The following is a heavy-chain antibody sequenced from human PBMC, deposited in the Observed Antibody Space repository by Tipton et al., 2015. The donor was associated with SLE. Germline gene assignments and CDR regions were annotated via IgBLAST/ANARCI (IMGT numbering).Heavy chain of an antibody. CDR3: ASLRFYGDYDLGR. CDR1: GGSISSYY. V-gene: IGHV4-59*01. CDR2: IYYSGST. J-gene: IGHJ4*02. Sequence: TLSLTCTVSGGSISSYYWSWIRQPPGKGLEWIGYIYYSGSTNYNPSLKSRVTISVDTSKKQFSLKLSSVTAADTAVYYCASLRFYGDYDLGRWGQGALVTVSS. D-gene: IGHD4-17*01.